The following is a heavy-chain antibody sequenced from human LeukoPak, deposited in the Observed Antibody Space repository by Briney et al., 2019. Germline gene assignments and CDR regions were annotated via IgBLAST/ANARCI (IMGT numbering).Heavy chain of an antibody. J-gene: IGHJ4*02. V-gene: IGHV4-31*03. CDR3: ARGKGYYYDSSGTSGAYFDY. CDR1: GGSISSGGYY. CDR2: IYYSGST. Sequence: SETLSLTCTVSGGSISSGGYYWSWIRQHPGKGLEWIVYIYYSGSTYYNPSLKSRVTISVDTSKNQFSLKLSSVTAADTAVYYCARGKGYYYDSSGTSGAYFDYWGQGTLVTVSS. D-gene: IGHD3-22*01.